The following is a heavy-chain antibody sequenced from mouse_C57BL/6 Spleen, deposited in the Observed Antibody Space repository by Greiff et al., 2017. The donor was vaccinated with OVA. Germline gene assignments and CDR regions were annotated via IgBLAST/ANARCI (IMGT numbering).Heavy chain of an antibody. CDR1: GYAFSSYW. CDR3: ARSGVYAMDY. CDR2: IYPGDGDT. Sequence: VQLQESGAELVKPGASVKISCKASGYAFSSYWMNWVKQRPGKGLEWIGQIYPGDGDTNYNGKFKGKATLTADKSSSTDYMQLSSLTSEDSAVYFCARSGVYAMDYWGKGTSVTVSS. V-gene: IGHV1-80*01. D-gene: IGHD3-1*01. J-gene: IGHJ4*01.